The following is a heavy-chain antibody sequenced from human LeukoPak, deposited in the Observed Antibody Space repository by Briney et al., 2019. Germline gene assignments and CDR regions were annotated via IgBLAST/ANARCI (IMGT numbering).Heavy chain of an antibody. CDR3: ARGPAQYDLWNGYWYYYYGMDV. CDR1: GYTFTSYD. Sequence: GASVKVSCKASGYTFTSYDINWVRQATGQGLEWMGWMNPNSGNTGYAQKFQGRVTMTRNTSISTAYMELSSLRSEDTAVYYCARGPAQYDLWNGYWYYYYGMDVWGQGTTVTVSS. J-gene: IGHJ6*02. CDR2: MNPNSGNT. D-gene: IGHD3-3*01. V-gene: IGHV1-8*01.